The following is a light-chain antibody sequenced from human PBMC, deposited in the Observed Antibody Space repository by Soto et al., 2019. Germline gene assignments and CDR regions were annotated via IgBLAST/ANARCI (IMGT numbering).Light chain of an antibody. CDR1: SSNIGSKA. J-gene: IGLJ2*01. CDR2: SNN. Sequence: QPVLTQAPSVSASPGQSITISCSGGSSNIGSKAVNWFQKFPGSAPKLLIFSNNQRPSGVPDRFSGSKSGTSASLAISGLKSEDEAEYYCAAWDDSLNAVVVGGGTKLTVL. V-gene: IGLV1-44*01. CDR3: AAWDDSLNAVV.